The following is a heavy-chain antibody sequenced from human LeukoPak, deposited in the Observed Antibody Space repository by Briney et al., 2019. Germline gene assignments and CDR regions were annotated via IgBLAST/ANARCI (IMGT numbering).Heavy chain of an antibody. CDR2: IYYSGST. D-gene: IGHD3-10*01. V-gene: IGHV4-39*07. Sequence: SETLSLTCTVSGGSISSSSYYWGWIRQPPGKGLEWIGSIYYSGSTYYNPSLKSRVTISVDTSKNQFSLKLSSVTAADTAVYYCARDRVTMVRGVITPQHPFDYWGQGTLVTVSS. J-gene: IGHJ4*02. CDR3: ARDRVTMVRGVITPQHPFDY. CDR1: GGSISSSSYY.